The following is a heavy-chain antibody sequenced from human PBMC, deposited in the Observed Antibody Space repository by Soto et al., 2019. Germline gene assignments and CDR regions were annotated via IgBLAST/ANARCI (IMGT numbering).Heavy chain of an antibody. D-gene: IGHD6-19*01. Sequence: EASVKVSCEVSGYTLTELSMHWVRQAPGKGLEWMGGFDPEDGETIYAQKFQGRVTMTEDTSTDTAYMELSSLRSEDTAVYYCATVDSSCWYVPGWGQGTLVTVSS. CDR2: FDPEDGET. CDR3: ATVDSSCWYVPG. V-gene: IGHV1-24*01. CDR1: GYTLTELS. J-gene: IGHJ4*02.